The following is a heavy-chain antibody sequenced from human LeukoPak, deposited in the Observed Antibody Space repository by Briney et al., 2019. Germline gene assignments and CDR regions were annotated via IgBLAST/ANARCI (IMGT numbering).Heavy chain of an antibody. CDR1: GYTFISYG. CDR3: ARCSESYYSSY. Sequence: ASVKVSCKASGYTFISYGISWVRQAPGQGLEWMGWISADNGNTNYAQNFQGRVTMTTDTSTSTAYMELRSLRSDDTAVYYCARCSESYYSSYWGQGTLVTVSS. V-gene: IGHV1-18*01. CDR2: ISADNGNT. D-gene: IGHD1-26*01. J-gene: IGHJ4*02.